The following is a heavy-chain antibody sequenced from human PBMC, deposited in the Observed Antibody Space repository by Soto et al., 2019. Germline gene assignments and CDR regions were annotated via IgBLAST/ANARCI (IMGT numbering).Heavy chain of an antibody. V-gene: IGHV3-66*01. CDR3: AKRRYCPSTPCFDY. D-gene: IGHD2-15*01. J-gene: IGHJ4*01. CDR1: GFTVRSSY. Sequence: GGSLRLSCAASGFTVRSSYMSWVRQVPGKGLEWVSIIYSDDYTYYAASVKGRFTISRDNSRNTLYLQMSSLRAEDTAVYYCAKRRYCPSTPCFDYWGQGTLVTVSS. CDR2: IYSDDYT.